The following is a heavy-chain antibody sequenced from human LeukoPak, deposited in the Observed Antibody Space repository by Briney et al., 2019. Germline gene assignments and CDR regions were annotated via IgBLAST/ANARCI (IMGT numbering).Heavy chain of an antibody. Sequence: PGGSLRLSCAASGFTCSSYEMNWVRQAPGKGLEWVSKISSSGSSIDYADSVKGRFTISRDNAKNSLYLQMNSLRAEDTAVYYCARRFDNWGRGTMVTVSS. J-gene: IGHJ3*02. CDR1: GFTCSSYE. V-gene: IGHV3-48*03. CDR2: ISSSGSSI. CDR3: ARRFDN.